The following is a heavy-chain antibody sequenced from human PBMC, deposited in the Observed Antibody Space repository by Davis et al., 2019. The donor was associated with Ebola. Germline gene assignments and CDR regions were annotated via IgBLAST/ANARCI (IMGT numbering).Heavy chain of an antibody. CDR1: GFSLSTSGMG. D-gene: IGHD3-10*01. V-gene: IGHV2-5*02. CDR2: IYWDDDK. Sequence: SGPTLVKPTQTLTLTCTFSGFSLSTSGMGVGWIRQPPGKALEWLALIYWDDDKRYRPSLKSRLTITKDTSKNQVVLTIINMDPVDTATYYCAHRLGRFGEWNFDYWGLGTLVTVSS. J-gene: IGHJ4*02. CDR3: AHRLGRFGEWNFDY.